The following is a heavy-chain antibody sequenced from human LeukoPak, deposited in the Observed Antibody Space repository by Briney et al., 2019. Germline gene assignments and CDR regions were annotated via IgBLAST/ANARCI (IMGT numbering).Heavy chain of an antibody. CDR1: AFTFSSYG. V-gene: IGHV3-33*01. D-gene: IGHD2-15*01. J-gene: IGHJ4*02. CDR3: ARDFGSGGSCYYFDY. Sequence: PGGSLRLSCAASAFTFSSYGMHWVRQAPGKGLEWVAVIWYDGSYKYYADSVKGRFTISRDNSKNTLYLQMNSLRAEATAVYTCARDFGSGGSCYYFDYWGQGTLVTVSS. CDR2: IWYDGSYK.